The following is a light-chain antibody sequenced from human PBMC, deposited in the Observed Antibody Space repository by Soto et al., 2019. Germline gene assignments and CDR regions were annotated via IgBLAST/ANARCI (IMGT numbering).Light chain of an antibody. CDR3: CSYAGSSTLEDV. V-gene: IGLV2-23*01. CDR2: EGS. J-gene: IGLJ1*01. Sequence: QSVLTQPASVSGSPGQSITISCTGTSSDVGSYNLVSWYQQHPGKAPKLMIYEGSKRPSGVSNRFSGSKSGNTASLTISGLQAEDEADYYCCSYAGSSTLEDVFGTGTKVTV. CDR1: SSDVGSYNL.